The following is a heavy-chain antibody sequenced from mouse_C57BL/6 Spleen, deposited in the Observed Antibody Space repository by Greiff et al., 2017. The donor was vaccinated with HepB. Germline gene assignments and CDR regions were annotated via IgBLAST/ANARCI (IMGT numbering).Heavy chain of an antibody. CDR2: ISSGSSTI. D-gene: IGHD1-1*01. V-gene: IGHV5-17*01. Sequence: DVKLVESGGGLVKPGGSLKLSCAASGFTFSDYGMHWVRQAPEKGLEWVAYISSGSSTIYYADTVKGRFTISRDNAKNTLFLQRTSLRSEDTAMYYCARYYYGSDWYFDVWGTGTTVTVSS. CDR1: GFTFSDYG. J-gene: IGHJ1*03. CDR3: ARYYYGSDWYFDV.